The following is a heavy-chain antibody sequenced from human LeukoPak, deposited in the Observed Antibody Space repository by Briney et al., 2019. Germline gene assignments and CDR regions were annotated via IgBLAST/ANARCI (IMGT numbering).Heavy chain of an antibody. V-gene: IGHV1-46*01. CDR1: GYTFTSYY. J-gene: IGHJ4*02. Sequence: ASVKVSCKASGYTFTSYYMHWVRQAPGQGLEWMGIINPSGGSTSYAQKFQGRVTMTRDTSISTAYMELSRLRSDDTAVYYCARTLEGFLEWPWGQGTLVTVSS. CDR2: INPSGGST. CDR3: ARTLEGFLEWP. D-gene: IGHD3-3*01.